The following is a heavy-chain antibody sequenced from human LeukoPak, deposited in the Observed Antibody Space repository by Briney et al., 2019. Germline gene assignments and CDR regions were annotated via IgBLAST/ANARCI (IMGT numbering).Heavy chain of an antibody. CDR1: GGSFSGYY. CDR2: INHSGST. D-gene: IGHD5-18*01. Sequence: SETLSLTCAVYGGSFSGYYWSWIRQPPGKGLEWIGEINHSGSTNYNPSLKSRVTIPVDTSKNQFSLKLSSVTAADTAVYYCARFRRGYSYGYPDYWGQGTLVTVSS. V-gene: IGHV4-34*01. J-gene: IGHJ4*02. CDR3: ARFRRGYSYGYPDY.